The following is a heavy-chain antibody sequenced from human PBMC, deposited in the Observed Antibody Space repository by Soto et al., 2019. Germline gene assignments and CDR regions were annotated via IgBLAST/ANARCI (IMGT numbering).Heavy chain of an antibody. Sequence: QLQLQESGPGLVKPSETLSLTCTVSGGSISGSPYYWGWIRQPPGKGLEWIGNNYYSGSTYYNPSLKSRVTRSVDTTKSRIASRLISVTAADTDAPYAARLCRRGYTGVVDSSVQEPLVTASP. CDR2: NYYSGST. CDR3: ARLCRRGYTGVVDS. V-gene: IGHV4-39*02. D-gene: IGHD5-12*01. CDR1: GGSISGSPYY. J-gene: IGHJ4*02.